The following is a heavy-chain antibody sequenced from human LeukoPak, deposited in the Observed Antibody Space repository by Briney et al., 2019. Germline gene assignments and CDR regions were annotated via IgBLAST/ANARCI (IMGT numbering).Heavy chain of an antibody. D-gene: IGHD3-10*01. CDR2: ISSSSSTI. V-gene: IGHV3-48*01. J-gene: IGHJ4*02. Sequence: QTGGSLRLSCAASGFTFSSYSMNWVRQAPGKGLEWVSYISSSSSTIYYADSVKGRFTISRDNAKNSLYLQMNSLRAEDTAVYYCARDPLWFGELPPDYWGQGTLVTVSS. CDR1: GFTFSSYS. CDR3: ARDPLWFGELPPDY.